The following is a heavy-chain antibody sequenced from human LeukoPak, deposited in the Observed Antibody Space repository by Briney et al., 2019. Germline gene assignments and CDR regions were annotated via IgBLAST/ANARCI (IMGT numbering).Heavy chain of an antibody. CDR2: IRYDGSNK. J-gene: IGHJ4*02. CDR1: GFTFSSYG. CDR3: AKDTPPARYTYYYDSSGPADY. D-gene: IGHD3-22*01. V-gene: IGHV3-30*02. Sequence: SGGSLRLSCAASGFTFSSYGMHWVRQAPGKGLEWVAFIRYDGSNKYYADSVKGRFTISRDNSKNTLYLQMNSLRAEDTAVYYCAKDTPPARYTYYYDSSGPADYWGQGTLVTVSS.